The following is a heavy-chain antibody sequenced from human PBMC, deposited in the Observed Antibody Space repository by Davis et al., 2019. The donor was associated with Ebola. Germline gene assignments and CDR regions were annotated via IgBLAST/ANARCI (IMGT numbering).Heavy chain of an antibody. CDR1: GGSVSSGYYY. CDR2: VYYSGST. CDR3: ARDRALTLNWFDP. V-gene: IGHV4-61*01. J-gene: IGHJ5*02. D-gene: IGHD3-10*01. Sequence: SETLSLTCTVSGGSVSSGYYYWSWIRQPPGKGLEWIGYVYYSGSTYYSPSFKSRVTMSVDTSKNQFSLKLSSVTAADTAVYYCARDRALTLNWFDPWGQGTLVTVSS.